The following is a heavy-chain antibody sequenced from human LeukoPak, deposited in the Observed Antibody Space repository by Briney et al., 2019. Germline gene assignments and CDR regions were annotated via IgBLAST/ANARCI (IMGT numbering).Heavy chain of an antibody. CDR2: IFTSGST. Sequence: SETLSLTCTGSGGSISSDYWSWIRQPAGKGLEWIGRIFTSGSTSHNPSLKSRVTMSLDTSKNQFSLKLSSVTAADTAVYFCSRGGANDLWGQGTLVTVSS. D-gene: IGHD4/OR15-4a*01. CDR3: SRGGANDL. J-gene: IGHJ5*02. V-gene: IGHV4-4*07. CDR1: GGSISSDY.